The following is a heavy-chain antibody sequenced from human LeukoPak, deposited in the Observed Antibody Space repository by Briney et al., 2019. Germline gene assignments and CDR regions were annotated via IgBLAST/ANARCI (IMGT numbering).Heavy chain of an antibody. CDR3: ARRVYYALWSGRNHNWFDP. V-gene: IGHV4-38-2*01. D-gene: IGHD3-3*01. J-gene: IGHJ5*02. CDR2: ISHNGGA. CDR1: GYSISSGYH. Sequence: SETLSLTCAVSGYSISSGYHSGWIRQPPGKGLQWIASISHNGGASYNPSLKSRVTISVDTSKNQFSLKLSSLTAADTAVYYCARRVYYALWSGRNHNWFDPWRQGTPVTVSS.